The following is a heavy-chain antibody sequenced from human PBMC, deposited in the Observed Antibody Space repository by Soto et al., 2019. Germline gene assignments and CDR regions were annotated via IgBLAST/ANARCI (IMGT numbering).Heavy chain of an antibody. D-gene: IGHD2-2*01. J-gene: IGHJ4*02. CDR1: GFTFSSYA. V-gene: IGHV3-30-3*01. Sequence: QVQLVESGGGVVQPGRSLRLSCAASGFTFSSYAMHWVRQAPGKGLEWVAVISYDGSNKYYADSVKGRFTISRDNSKNTLYLQMNSLRAEDTAVYYCARDGCSSTSCESGHFDYWGQGTLVTVSS. CDR2: ISYDGSNK. CDR3: ARDGCSSTSCESGHFDY.